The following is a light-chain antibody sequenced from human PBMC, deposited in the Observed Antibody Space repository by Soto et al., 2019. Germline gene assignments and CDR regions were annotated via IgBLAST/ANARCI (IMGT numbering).Light chain of an antibody. J-gene: IGLJ1*01. CDR1: SSDVGAYNY. CDR3: SSYRISTTFV. Sequence: QSALTQPASVSGSPGQSITISCTGTSSDVGAYNYVSWYQQYPGRAPKVIIFEVRKRPSGVSTRFSGSKSGDTASLTISGLQAEDEADYYCSSYRISTTFVFGTGTKVTVL. CDR2: EVR. V-gene: IGLV2-14*01.